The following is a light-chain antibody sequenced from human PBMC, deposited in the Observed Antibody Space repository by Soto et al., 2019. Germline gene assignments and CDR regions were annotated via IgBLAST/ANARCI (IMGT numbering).Light chain of an antibody. J-gene: IGLJ2*01. Sequence: QSVLTQPPSVSGAPGQRVTISCTGSSSNIGAGYDVHWYQQLPGTAPKLLIYGNNNRPSGVPDRFSGSKSGTSASLAITGLRAAVEADYYSQSYARSLRGSVFGVGTKLPFL. CDR2: GNN. CDR3: QSYARSLRGSV. CDR1: SSNIGAGYD. V-gene: IGLV1-40*01.